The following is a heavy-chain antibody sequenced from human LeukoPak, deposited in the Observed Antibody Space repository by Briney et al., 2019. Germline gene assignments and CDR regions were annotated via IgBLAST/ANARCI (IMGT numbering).Heavy chain of an antibody. D-gene: IGHD6-13*01. CDR3: ARDTWYSSTYDAFDI. CDR2: INHSGST. Sequence: SETLSLTCAVYGGSFSGYYWSWIRQPPGKGLEWIGEINHSGSTNYNPSLKSRVTISVDTSKNQFSLKLSSVTAADTAVYYCARDTWYSSTYDAFDIWGQGTMVTVSS. V-gene: IGHV4-34*01. CDR1: GGSFSGYY. J-gene: IGHJ3*02.